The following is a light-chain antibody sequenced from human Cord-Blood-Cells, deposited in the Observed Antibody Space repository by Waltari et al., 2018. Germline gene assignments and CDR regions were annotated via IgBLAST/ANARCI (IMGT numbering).Light chain of an antibody. CDR3: CSYAGSSTWV. J-gene: IGLJ3*02. Sequence: QSALTQPASVSGSPGQSLTIPCTGTSSDVGRYNLVSWYQQHPGKAPKPMIYEGSRRHSGVSNRFSGSKSGNTASLPISGLQAEDEADYYCCSYAGSSTWVFGGGTKLTVL. CDR1: SSDVGRYNL. V-gene: IGLV2-23*01. CDR2: EGS.